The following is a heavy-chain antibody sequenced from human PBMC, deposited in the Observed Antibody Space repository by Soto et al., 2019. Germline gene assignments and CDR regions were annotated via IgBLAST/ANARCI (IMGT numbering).Heavy chain of an antibody. J-gene: IGHJ4*02. D-gene: IGHD1-1*01. CDR2: VSDYTSG. CDR3: ASLVSAGFNNRHFTI. CDR1: GGSMSGYE. V-gene: IGHV4-59*08. Sequence: PSETLSLTCIVSGGSMSGYEWAWIRESPARGLQYIGAVSDYTSGDSNPSFRSRVSISMDSSKRQFSLSLHSVTAADTATYYCASLVSAGFNNRHFTIGVRGARVTFSS.